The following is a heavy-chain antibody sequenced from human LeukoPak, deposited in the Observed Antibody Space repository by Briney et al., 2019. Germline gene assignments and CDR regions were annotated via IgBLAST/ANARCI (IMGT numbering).Heavy chain of an antibody. CDR2: IYSSGSS. V-gene: IGHV4-4*07. CDR3: ARLRCYNCAFDI. Sequence: SETLSLTCTVSDASISNYYWNWIRQPAGKGLEWIGRIYSSGSSNYNPSVKSLVTMSVDTSKNQFSLKLNSVTAADTAVYYCARLRCYNCAFDIWGQGTMVTVSS. CDR1: DASISNYY. J-gene: IGHJ3*02. D-gene: IGHD2-2*02.